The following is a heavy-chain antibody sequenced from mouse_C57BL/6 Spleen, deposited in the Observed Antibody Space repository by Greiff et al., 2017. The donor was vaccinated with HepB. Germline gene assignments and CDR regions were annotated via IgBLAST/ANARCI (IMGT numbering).Heavy chain of an antibody. J-gene: IGHJ1*03. CDR1: GYTFTSYW. CDR2: IDPSDSYT. CDR3: ARGHGSPRYFDV. V-gene: IGHV1-50*01. D-gene: IGHD2-2*01. Sequence: QVQLQQPGAELVKPGASVKLSCKASGYTFTSYWMQWVKQRPGQGLEWIGEIDPSDSYTNYNQKFKGKATLTVDTSSSTAYMQLSSLTSEDSAVYYCARGHGSPRYFDVWGTGTTVTVSS.